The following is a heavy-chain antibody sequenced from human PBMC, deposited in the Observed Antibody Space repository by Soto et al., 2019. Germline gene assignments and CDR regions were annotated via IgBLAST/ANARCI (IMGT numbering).Heavy chain of an antibody. J-gene: IGHJ4*02. CDR2: IFVDDSDT. Sequence: GESLKISCKASGYSFAISWIAWVRQIHGKGLEWVGLIFVDDSDTRYSPSFKGQVTISADKSTSTAYLEWTNLKTSDTGVYYCARPPYDSSGYYYYWGQGTLVTVSS. D-gene: IGHD3-22*01. CDR1: GYSFAISW. V-gene: IGHV5-51*01. CDR3: ARPPYDSSGYYYY.